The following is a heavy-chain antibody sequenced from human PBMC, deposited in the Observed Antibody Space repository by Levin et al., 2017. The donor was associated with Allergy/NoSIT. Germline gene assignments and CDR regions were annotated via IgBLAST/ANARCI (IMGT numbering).Heavy chain of an antibody. Sequence: VASVKVSCKASGYTFTSYAIHWVRQAPGQRLEWMGWINAGNDNTKYSQKFQGRVSITRDTSASTAYMELSSLRSEDTAVYYCARSPDWNYNFDYWGQGTLVTVSS. CDR2: INAGNDNT. CDR1: GYTFTSYA. J-gene: IGHJ4*02. CDR3: ARSPDWNYNFDY. D-gene: IGHD1-7*01. V-gene: IGHV1-3*01.